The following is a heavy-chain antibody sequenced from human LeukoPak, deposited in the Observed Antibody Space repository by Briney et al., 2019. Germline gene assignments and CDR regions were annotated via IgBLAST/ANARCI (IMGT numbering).Heavy chain of an antibody. J-gene: IGHJ3*02. CDR2: IYYSGST. CDR3: ARRTLDIVVVPAADDAFDI. Sequence: SETLSLTCTVSGGSISSSSYYWGWIRQPPGTGLEWIGSIYYSGSTYYNPSLKSRVTISVDTSKNQFSLKLSSVTAADTAVYYCARRTLDIVVVPAADDAFDIWGQGTMVTVSS. D-gene: IGHD2-2*01. CDR1: GGSISSSSYY. V-gene: IGHV4-39*01.